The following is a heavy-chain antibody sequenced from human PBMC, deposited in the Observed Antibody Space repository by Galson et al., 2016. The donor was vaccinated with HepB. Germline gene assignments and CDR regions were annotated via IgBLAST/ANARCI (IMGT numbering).Heavy chain of an antibody. J-gene: IGHJ4*02. CDR1: GFTVTSNY. V-gene: IGHV3-53*01. D-gene: IGHD3-22*01. CDR3: AKLAMEIYDYDTSGYYYFDQ. CDR2: IYSGGST. Sequence: SLRLSCAASGFTVTSNYMSWVRQAPGKGLEWVSVIYSGGSTYYADSAKGRLTISRDNSKNTLYLQMNSLRAEDTAVYYCAKLAMEIYDYDTSGYYYFDQWSQGTLVTVSS.